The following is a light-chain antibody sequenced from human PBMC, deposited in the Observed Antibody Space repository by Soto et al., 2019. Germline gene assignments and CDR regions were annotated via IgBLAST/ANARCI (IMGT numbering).Light chain of an antibody. CDR1: QSLMHSNGYNY. CDR2: LGS. J-gene: IGKJ1*01. V-gene: IGKV2-28*01. Sequence: DIVRTKSQLALTVTPGEPGSISCRSSQSLMHSNGYNYLDWYLQKPGQSPQLLIYLGSNRASGVPDRFSGSGSGTDFTLKISRVEAEDVGVYYCMQPLQSWPFGQGTKVAIK. CDR3: MQPLQSWP.